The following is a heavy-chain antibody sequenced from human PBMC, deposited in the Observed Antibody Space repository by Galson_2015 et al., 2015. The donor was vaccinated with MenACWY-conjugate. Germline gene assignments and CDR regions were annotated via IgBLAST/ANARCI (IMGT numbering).Heavy chain of an antibody. Sequence: SLRLSCAASGFTFSSYAMNWVRQAPGKGLEWISYITSSSSSIYYADSVKGRFTVSRDNAKNSLYLQMNSLRDEDTALYYCARDSAARYWGQGTMVTASS. D-gene: IGHD6-6*01. CDR1: GFTFSSYA. CDR2: ITSSSSSI. CDR3: ARDSAARY. J-gene: IGHJ4*02. V-gene: IGHV3-48*02.